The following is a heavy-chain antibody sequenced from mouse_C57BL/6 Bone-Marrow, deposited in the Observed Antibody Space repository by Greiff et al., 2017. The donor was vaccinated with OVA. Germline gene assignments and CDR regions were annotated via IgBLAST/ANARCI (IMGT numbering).Heavy chain of an antibody. J-gene: IGHJ2*01. V-gene: IGHV1-59*01. D-gene: IGHD1-1*01. CDR2: IDPSDSYT. CDR3: ARKLRVDY. Sequence: VQLQQPGAELVRPGTSVKLSCKASGYTFTSYWMHWVKQRPGQGLEWIGVIDPSDSYTNYNQKFKGKATLTVDTSSSTAYMQLSSLTSEDSAVYYCARKLRVDYWGQGTTLTVSS. CDR1: GYTFTSYW.